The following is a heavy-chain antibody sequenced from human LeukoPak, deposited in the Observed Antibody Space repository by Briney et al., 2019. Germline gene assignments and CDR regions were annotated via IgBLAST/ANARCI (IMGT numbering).Heavy chain of an antibody. V-gene: IGHV3-11*04. D-gene: IGHD3-22*01. Sequence: PGGSLRLFCAASGFTFSDYYMSWIRQAPGKGLEWVSYISSSGSTIYYADSVKGRFTISRDNAKNSLYLQMNSLRAEDTAVYYCARVYYDSSGSDSYFDYWGQGTLVTVSS. CDR1: GFTFSDYY. CDR2: ISSSGSTI. CDR3: ARVYYDSSGSDSYFDY. J-gene: IGHJ4*02.